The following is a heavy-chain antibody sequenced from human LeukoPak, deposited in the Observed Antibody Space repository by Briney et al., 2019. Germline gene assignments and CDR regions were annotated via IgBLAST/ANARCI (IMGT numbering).Heavy chain of an antibody. CDR3: ARDLGGYSYGSHFDY. D-gene: IGHD5-18*01. Sequence: PGGSLRLSCAASGFTFDDYAMHWVRQAPGKGLEWVSLISWDGGSTYYADSVKGRFTISRDNAKNSLYLQMNSLRAEDTAVYYCARDLGGYSYGSHFDYWGQGTLVTVSS. CDR1: GFTFDDYA. CDR2: ISWDGGST. J-gene: IGHJ4*02. V-gene: IGHV3-43D*03.